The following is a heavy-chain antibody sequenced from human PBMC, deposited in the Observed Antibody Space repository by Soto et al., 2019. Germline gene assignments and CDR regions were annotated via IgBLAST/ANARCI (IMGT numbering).Heavy chain of an antibody. Sequence: QVQLQESGPGLVKPSETLSLTCTVAGGSISSYYWSWIRQPPGKGLEWIGYINYSGSTNNNPSLRSRVAIPVDTSKNQFSLKRSPGKAADTAVYYCARVRVPGNYLYYYMDVWGKGATVTVSS. V-gene: IGHV4-59*01. CDR3: ARVRVPGNYLYYYMDV. D-gene: IGHD1-1*01. CDR1: GGSISSYY. CDR2: INYSGST. J-gene: IGHJ6*03.